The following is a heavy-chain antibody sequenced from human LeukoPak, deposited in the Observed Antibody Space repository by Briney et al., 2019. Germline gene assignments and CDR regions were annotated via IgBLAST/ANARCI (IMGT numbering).Heavy chain of an antibody. J-gene: IGHJ4*02. Sequence: SQTLSLTCAISGDSVSSNSAAWNWIRQSPSSGLEWLGRTYYRFKWYKDYAESVKSRMTISPDTSTNEVSLQLNSVTHEDTAVYYCARGEAFFDYWGQGALVTVSS. CDR1: GDSVSSNSAA. CDR2: TYYRFKWYK. V-gene: IGHV6-1*01. CDR3: ARGEAFFDY.